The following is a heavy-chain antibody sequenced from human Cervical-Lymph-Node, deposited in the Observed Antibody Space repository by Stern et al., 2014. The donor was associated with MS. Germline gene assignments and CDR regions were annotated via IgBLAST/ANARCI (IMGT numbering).Heavy chain of an antibody. V-gene: IGHV5-51*01. CDR1: GYTFTSYW. J-gene: IGHJ4*02. Sequence: EVQLVQSGPEVKRPGESLKISCQASGYTFTSYWIGWVRQMPGKGLEWIAIIFPGGSDIRNSPSFQGQVPISADKSSSTAYLQWNNLKASDTAIYYCARQWYFDYWGQGTLVTVSS. CDR3: ARQWYFDY. CDR2: IFPGGSDI.